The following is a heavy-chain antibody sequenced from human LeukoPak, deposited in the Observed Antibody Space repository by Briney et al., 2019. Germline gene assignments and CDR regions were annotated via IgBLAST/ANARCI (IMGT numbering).Heavy chain of an antibody. CDR2: INPNSGGT. Sequence: ASVKVSCKASGYTFTGYYMHWVRQAPGQGLEWMGWINPNSGGTNYAQKFRGRVTMTRDTSISAAYMELSRLRSDVTAVYYCASRACSGGSCYPLNYWGQGTLVTVSS. CDR1: GYTFTGYY. D-gene: IGHD2-15*01. V-gene: IGHV1-2*02. CDR3: ASRACSGGSCYPLNY. J-gene: IGHJ4*02.